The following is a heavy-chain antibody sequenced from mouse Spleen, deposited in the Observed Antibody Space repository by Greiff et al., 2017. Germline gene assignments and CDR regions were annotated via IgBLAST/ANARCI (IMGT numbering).Heavy chain of an antibody. Sequence: VKLMESGPGLVQPSQSLSITCTVSGFSLTSYGVHWVRQSPGKGLEWLGVIWSGGSTDYNAAFISRLSISKDNSKSQVFFKMNSLQADDTAIYYCARGELIYYYDPPWFAYWGQGTLVTVSA. D-gene: IGHD1-1*01. CDR3: ARGELIYYYDPPWFAY. CDR1: GFSLTSYG. V-gene: IGHV2-2*01. CDR2: IWSGGST. J-gene: IGHJ3*01.